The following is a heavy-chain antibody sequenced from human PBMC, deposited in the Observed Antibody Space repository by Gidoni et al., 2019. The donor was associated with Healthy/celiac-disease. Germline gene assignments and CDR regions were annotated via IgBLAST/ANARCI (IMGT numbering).Heavy chain of an antibody. CDR2: ISSNGGSK. CDR1: GFTFVSYA. CDR3: VKDQGGAAMVTGGFDY. Sequence: EVQLVESGGGLVQPGGSLRLSCSASGFTFVSYAMHWVRPGPGKGLEDVSSISSNGGSKYYADSVNGRFTISRYNSKNTLYHQMSRLSAEDTAVYYCVKDQGGAAMVTGGFDYWGQGTLVTVSS. V-gene: IGHV3-64D*06. D-gene: IGHD5-18*01. J-gene: IGHJ4*02.